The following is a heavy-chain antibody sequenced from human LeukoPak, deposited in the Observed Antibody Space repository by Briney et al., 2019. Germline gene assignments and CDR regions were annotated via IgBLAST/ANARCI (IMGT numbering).Heavy chain of an antibody. CDR2: ISSSSSYI. V-gene: IGHV3-21*01. CDR3: ARGPNRETAYGY. D-gene: IGHD3-16*01. CDR1: GFTFSSYS. J-gene: IGHJ4*02. Sequence: GGSLRLSCAASGFTFSSYSMNWVRQAPGKGLEWVSSISSSSSYIYYADSVKGRFTISRDNAKNSLYLQMNSLRAEDTAVYYRARGPNRETAYGYWGQGTLVTVSS.